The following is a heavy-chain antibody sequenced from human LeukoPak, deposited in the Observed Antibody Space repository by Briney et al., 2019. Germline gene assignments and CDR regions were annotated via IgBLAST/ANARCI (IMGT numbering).Heavy chain of an antibody. D-gene: IGHD3-10*01. Sequence: SETPSLTCTVSGGSISSSSYYLGWIRQPPGKGLEWIGYMYYSGSTKYNPSLKSRVTISGDTSKSQFSLKLISVTAADAAVYYCAGHDYYGSGSYRWGQGTLVTVSS. CDR2: MYYSGST. V-gene: IGHV4-61*05. CDR1: GGSISSSSYY. CDR3: AGHDYYGSGSYR. J-gene: IGHJ5*02.